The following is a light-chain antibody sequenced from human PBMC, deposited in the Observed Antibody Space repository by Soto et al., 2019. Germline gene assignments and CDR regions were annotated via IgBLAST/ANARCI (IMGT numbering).Light chain of an antibody. J-gene: IGKJ2*01. Sequence: DIQMTQSPSTLSSSVGDRVTITCRASQSINNWLAWYQQRPGKAPNLLIFKASSLERGVPSRFSGGGSGTEFTLTISSLQPDDFATYYCQQYQSSSSTFGQGTKLAIK. CDR2: KAS. CDR3: QQYQSSSST. CDR1: QSINNW. V-gene: IGKV1-5*03.